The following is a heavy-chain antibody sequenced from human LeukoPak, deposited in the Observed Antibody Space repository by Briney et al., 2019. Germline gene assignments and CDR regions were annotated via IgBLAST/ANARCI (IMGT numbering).Heavy chain of an antibody. V-gene: IGHV3-74*01. J-gene: IGHJ4*02. Sequence: PGGSLRLSCAASGFTFSGYWMHWFRQAPGKGLVWVSRIRGDGSTSSYADSVKGRFTVSRDNAKNTMYLQMSSLRTEDTAVYYCARGRPHGNDYWGQGTLVTVSS. CDR3: ARGRPHGNDY. CDR2: IRGDGSTS. CDR1: GFTFSGYW. D-gene: IGHD4-23*01.